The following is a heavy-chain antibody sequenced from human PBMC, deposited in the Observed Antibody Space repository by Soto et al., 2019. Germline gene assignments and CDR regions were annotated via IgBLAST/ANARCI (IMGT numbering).Heavy chain of an antibody. V-gene: IGHV1-18*01. CDR3: ARDSGDNYYYYYGMDV. D-gene: IGHD2-21*01. J-gene: IGHJ6*02. Sequence: ASLKVSCKPSGYTFTSYGISWVRQAPGQGLEWMGWISAYNGNTNYAQKLQGRVTMTTDTSTSTAYMELRSLRSDDTAVYYCARDSGDNYYYYYGMDVWGQGTTVTVSS. CDR1: GYTFTSYG. CDR2: ISAYNGNT.